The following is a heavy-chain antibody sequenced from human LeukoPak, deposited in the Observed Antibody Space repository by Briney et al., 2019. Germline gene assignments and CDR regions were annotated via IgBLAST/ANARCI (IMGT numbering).Heavy chain of an antibody. CDR2: ISSSSSYI. CDR3: ARDPTTVTFYYYYMDV. V-gene: IGHV3-21*01. J-gene: IGHJ6*03. D-gene: IGHD4-17*01. CDR1: GFTFSSYS. Sequence: GGSLRLSCAASGFTFSSYSMNWVRQAPGKGLEWVSSISSSSSYIYYADSVKGRFTISRDNAKNSLYLQMNSLRAEDTAVYDCARDPTTVTFYYYYMDVWGKGTTVTVAS.